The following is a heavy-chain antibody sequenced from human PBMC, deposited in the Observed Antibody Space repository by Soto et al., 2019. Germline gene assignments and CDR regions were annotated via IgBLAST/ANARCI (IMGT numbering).Heavy chain of an antibody. CDR1: GKSVFSSSVA. V-gene: IGHV6-1*01. Sequence: SRALSVTCVITGKSVFSSSVAWSWVRQSAWRGLEWLGRTYYRSRWYSDFAVSVRGRIVINADTSKNQFSLQLNSVTPEDTAVYFCARSEEDADYYYYGLDVWGQGTTVTVSS. J-gene: IGHJ6*02. CDR2: TYYRSRWYS. D-gene: IGHD2-15*01. CDR3: ARSEEDADYYYYGLDV.